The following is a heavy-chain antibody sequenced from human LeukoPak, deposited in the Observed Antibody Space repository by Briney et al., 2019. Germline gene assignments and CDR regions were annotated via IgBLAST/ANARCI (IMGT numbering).Heavy chain of an antibody. J-gene: IGHJ3*02. CDR2: ISYDGSNK. CDR1: GFTFSNYA. Sequence: GGSLRLSCAASGFTFSNYAMHWVRQAPGKGLEWVAVISYDGSNKYYADSVKGRFTISRDNAKNSLYLQMNSLRAEDTAVYYCARDLKRRVYYDSSGSDDAFDIWGQGTMVTVSS. D-gene: IGHD3-22*01. CDR3: ARDLKRRVYYDSSGSDDAFDI. V-gene: IGHV3-30-3*01.